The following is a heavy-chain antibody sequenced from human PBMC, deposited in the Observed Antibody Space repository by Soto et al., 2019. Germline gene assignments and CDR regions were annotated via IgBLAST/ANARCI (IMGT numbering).Heavy chain of an antibody. Sequence: GGSLRLSCAASGFTFSSYGMHWVRQAPGKGLEWVAVISYDGSNKYYADSVRGRFTISRDNSKNTLYLQMNSLRAEDTAVYYCAKDYIAARPGYYYYGMDVWGQGTTVTVS. V-gene: IGHV3-30*18. CDR2: ISYDGSNK. CDR1: GFTFSSYG. CDR3: AKDYIAARPGYYYYGMDV. J-gene: IGHJ6*02. D-gene: IGHD6-6*01.